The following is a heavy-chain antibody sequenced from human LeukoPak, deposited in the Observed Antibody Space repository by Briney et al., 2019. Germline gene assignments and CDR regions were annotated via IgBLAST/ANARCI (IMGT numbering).Heavy chain of an antibody. V-gene: IGHV3-7*01. CDR2: IKQDGSEK. Sequence: GGSLRLSCAASGFTISSYWLSWVRQAPGKGLAWVANIKQDGSEKYYVDSVKGRFTISRDNAKNSLYLQMNSLRAEDTAVYYCARGGGYSIGYWGQGTLVTVSS. CDR3: ARGGGYSIGY. CDR1: GFTISSYW. J-gene: IGHJ4*02. D-gene: IGHD5-18*01.